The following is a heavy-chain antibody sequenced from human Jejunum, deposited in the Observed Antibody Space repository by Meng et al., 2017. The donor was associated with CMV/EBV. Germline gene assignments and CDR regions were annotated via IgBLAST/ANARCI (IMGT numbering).Heavy chain of an antibody. CDR3: ARVNYDFWSDYSIFLDS. D-gene: IGHD3-3*01. V-gene: IGHV3-48*03. J-gene: IGHJ4*02. CDR2: ISSSGSTI. CDR1: TFSSYE. Sequence: TFSSYEMNWVRQAPGKGLEWVSYISSSGSTIYYADSVKGRFTISRDNAKNSLYLQMNSLRAEDTAIYYCARVNYDFWSDYSIFLDSWGQGTLVTVSS.